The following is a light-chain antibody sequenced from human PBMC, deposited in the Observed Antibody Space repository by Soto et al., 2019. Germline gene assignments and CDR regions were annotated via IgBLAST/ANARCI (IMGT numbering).Light chain of an antibody. CDR3: NSYTSNNSRV. CDR1: SRDVAAYSS. J-gene: IGLJ1*01. Sequence: QSVLTQPDSVSVSPGQSITISCTGTSRDVAAYSSVSWYQQHPGKAPKLMIFEVSNRPSGVSNRFSGSKSGNTASLAISGLQAEDEADYYCNSYTSNNSRVFGTGTKATVL. V-gene: IGLV2-14*01. CDR2: EVS.